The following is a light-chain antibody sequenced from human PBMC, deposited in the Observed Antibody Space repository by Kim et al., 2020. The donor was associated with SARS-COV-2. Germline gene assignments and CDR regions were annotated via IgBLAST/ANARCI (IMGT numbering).Light chain of an antibody. J-gene: IGLJ2*01. V-gene: IGLV2-18*02. CDR2: EVS. CDR3: SSYTSSNTVV. CDR1: RSDVGSYDR. Sequence: QSALTQPPSVSGSPGQSLTISCSGTRSDVGSYDRVSWYQQSPGTAPKLMISEVSNRPSGVPERFSGSRSGNTASLTISGLQAEDEADYYCSSYTSSNTVVFGGGTKLTVL.